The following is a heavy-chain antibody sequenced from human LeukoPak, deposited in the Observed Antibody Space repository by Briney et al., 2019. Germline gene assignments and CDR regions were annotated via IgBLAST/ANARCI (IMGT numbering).Heavy chain of an antibody. CDR2: IVHNGDI. D-gene: IGHD6-25*01. Sequence: SETLSLTCTVSGGSISSFYWSWIRQSPGKGLECIGYIVHNGDINYNPSLKSRVTITMDTSKNQFSLRLSSVTAADTAVYFCASTARLFQHWGQGALVTVSS. CDR1: GGSISSFY. J-gene: IGHJ4*02. CDR3: ASTARLFQH. V-gene: IGHV4-59*08.